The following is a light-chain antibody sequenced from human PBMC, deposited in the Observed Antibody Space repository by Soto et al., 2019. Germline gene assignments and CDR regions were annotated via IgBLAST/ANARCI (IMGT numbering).Light chain of an antibody. CDR1: SSNIGDGYG. CDR2: DNT. J-gene: IGLJ2*01. V-gene: IGLV1-40*01. Sequence: QSVLTQPPSVSGAPGQRVTISCSGSSSNIGDGYGVYCYQQLPRRAPKLLIYDNTNRPSGIPDRFSGSKSGTSASLAITGLQAEDEADYYCRSFDSSLSVVFGRGTKLTVL. CDR3: RSFDSSLSVV.